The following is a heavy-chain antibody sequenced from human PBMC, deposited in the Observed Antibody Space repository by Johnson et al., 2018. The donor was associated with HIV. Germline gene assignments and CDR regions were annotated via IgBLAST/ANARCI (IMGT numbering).Heavy chain of an antibody. CDR2: ISYDGSNK. Sequence: QMQLVESGGGVVQPGRSLRLSCAASGFTFSSYGMHWVRQVPGKGLEWLAVISYDGSNKYYADSVKGRFTISRDNSKNTFYLQMNSLRTEDTALYYCAKVMDYYARGAFDFWGQETMVTVSS. CDR1: GFTFSSYG. CDR3: AKVMDYYARGAFDF. D-gene: IGHD3-10*01. J-gene: IGHJ3*01. V-gene: IGHV3-30*18.